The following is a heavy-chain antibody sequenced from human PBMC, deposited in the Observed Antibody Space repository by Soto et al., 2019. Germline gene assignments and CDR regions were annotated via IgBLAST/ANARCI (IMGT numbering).Heavy chain of an antibody. V-gene: IGHV1-8*01. Sequence: ASVKVSCKASGYTFTSYDINWVRQATGQGLEWMGWMNPNSGNTGYAQKFQGRVAMTRNTSISTAYMELSSLRSEDTAVYYCARDGVTIFGVVILAGWFDPWGQGTLVTVSS. CDR3: ARDGVTIFGVVILAGWFDP. CDR1: GYTFTSYD. J-gene: IGHJ5*02. D-gene: IGHD3-3*01. CDR2: MNPNSGNT.